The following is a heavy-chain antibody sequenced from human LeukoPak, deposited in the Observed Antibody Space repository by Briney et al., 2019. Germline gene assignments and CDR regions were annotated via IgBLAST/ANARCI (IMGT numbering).Heavy chain of an antibody. V-gene: IGHV3-20*04. J-gene: IGHJ4*02. CDR1: GFTFDDYG. Sequence: GGSLRLSCAASGFTFDDYGMSWVRQAPGKGLEWGSGINWNGGSTGYADSVKGRFTISRDNAKNSLHLQINCLRAEDTTLYYCARGEDSPFDYWGQGTLVTVSS. CDR3: ARGEDSPFDY. CDR2: INWNGGST. D-gene: IGHD3-22*01.